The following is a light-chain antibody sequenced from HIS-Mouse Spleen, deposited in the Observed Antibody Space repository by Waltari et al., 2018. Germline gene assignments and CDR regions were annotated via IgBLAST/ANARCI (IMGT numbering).Light chain of an antibody. V-gene: IGLV2-14*03. Sequence: QSALTQPASVSGSPGQSITISCTGTRSDGGGYNKFLWYQQHPGKAPKLMIYDVSNRPSGVSNRFSGSKSGNTASLTISGLQAEDEADYYCSSYTSSSTNWVFGGGTKLTVL. CDR2: DVS. CDR1: RSDGGGYNK. J-gene: IGLJ3*02. CDR3: SSYTSSSTNWV.